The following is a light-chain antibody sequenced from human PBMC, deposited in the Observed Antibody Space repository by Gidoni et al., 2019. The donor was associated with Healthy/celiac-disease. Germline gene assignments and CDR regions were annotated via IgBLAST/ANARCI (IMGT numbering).Light chain of an antibody. CDR2: GAS. Sequence: EIVLTQSPGTLSLSPGERATLYCRASQRVSSSYLAWYQQKPGQAPRLLISGASSRATGIPYRFSGSGSGTDFTLTIRRLEPEDFAVYYCQQYGSSPMYTFGQGTKLEIK. V-gene: IGKV3-20*01. CDR3: QQYGSSPMYT. CDR1: QRVSSSY. J-gene: IGKJ2*01.